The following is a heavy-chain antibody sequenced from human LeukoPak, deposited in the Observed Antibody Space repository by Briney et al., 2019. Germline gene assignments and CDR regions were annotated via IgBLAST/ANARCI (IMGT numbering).Heavy chain of an antibody. CDR3: ARDLTLCGDWIPDAFDI. Sequence: GGSLRLSCAASGFTFSSYAMSWVRQAPGKGLEWVAVIWYDGSNKYYADSVKGRFTISRDNSKNTLYLQMNSLRAEDTAVYYCARDLTLCGDWIPDAFDIWGQGTMVTVSS. V-gene: IGHV3-33*08. J-gene: IGHJ3*02. D-gene: IGHD2-21*02. CDR2: IWYDGSNK. CDR1: GFTFSSYA.